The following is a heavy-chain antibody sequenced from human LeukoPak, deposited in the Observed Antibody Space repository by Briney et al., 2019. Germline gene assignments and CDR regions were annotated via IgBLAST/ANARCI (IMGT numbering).Heavy chain of an antibody. CDR1: GFTVATNY. D-gene: IGHD2/OR15-2a*01. CDR2: LYSGADT. CDR3: ARIGDPFPRYLAL. Sequence: GGSLRLSCTASGFTVATNYMNWVRQPPGKGLEWVSILYSGADTYYADSVKGRFVVSRDSSKNMLFLHMNALRPEDTAVYYCARIGDPFPRYLALWGRGTLVTVSS. J-gene: IGHJ2*01. V-gene: IGHV3-53*01.